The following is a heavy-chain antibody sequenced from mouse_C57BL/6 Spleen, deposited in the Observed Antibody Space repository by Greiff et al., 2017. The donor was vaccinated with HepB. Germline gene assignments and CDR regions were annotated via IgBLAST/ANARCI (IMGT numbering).Heavy chain of an antibody. V-gene: IGHV5-9-1*02. CDR1: GFTFSSYA. CDR2: ISSGGDYI. D-gene: IGHD3-2*02. Sequence: EVKLVESGEGLVKPGGSLKLSCAASGFTFSSYAMSWVRQTPEQRLEWVAYISSGGDYIYYADTVKGRLTISRDNARNTLYMQMSSLKSEDTAMYYCTRDQDDQGAMDYWGQGTSVTVSS. CDR3: TRDQDDQGAMDY. J-gene: IGHJ4*01.